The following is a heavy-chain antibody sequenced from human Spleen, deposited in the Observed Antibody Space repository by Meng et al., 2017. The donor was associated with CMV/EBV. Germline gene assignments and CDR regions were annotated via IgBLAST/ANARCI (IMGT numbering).Heavy chain of an antibody. V-gene: IGHV3-23*01. Sequence: GESLKISCAASGFTFSNYAMSWVRQAPGKGLEWVSVFSGRGGSTYYADSVRGRFTISRDNSKNTLHLQMNSLRDEDTAVYYCAKDSGQHVGTFYDSWGQGTLVTVSS. CDR1: GFTFSNYA. CDR3: AKDSGQHVGTFYDS. D-gene: IGHD6-6*01. J-gene: IGHJ4*02. CDR2: FSGRGGST.